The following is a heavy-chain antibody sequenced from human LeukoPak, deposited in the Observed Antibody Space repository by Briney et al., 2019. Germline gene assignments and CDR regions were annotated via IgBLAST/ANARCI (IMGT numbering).Heavy chain of an antibody. CDR3: ARDPIGYSSSPRLDY. V-gene: IGHV1-2*02. J-gene: IGHJ4*02. Sequence: ASVKVSCKASGYTFTGYYMHWVRQAPGQGLEWMGWINPNSGGTNYAQKFQGRVTMTRDTSISTAYMELSRLRSDDTAVYYCARDPIGYSSSPRLDYWGQGTLVTVSS. D-gene: IGHD6-6*01. CDR2: INPNSGGT. CDR1: GYTFTGYY.